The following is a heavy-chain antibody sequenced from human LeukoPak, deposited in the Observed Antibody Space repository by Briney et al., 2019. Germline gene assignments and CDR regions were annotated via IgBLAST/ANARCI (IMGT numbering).Heavy chain of an antibody. D-gene: IGHD6-13*01. CDR3: AKDRWGIAAAGNAVDY. CDR2: ISYDGSNK. Sequence: GGSLRLSCAASGFTFSSYGMHWVRQAPGKGLEWVAVISYDGSNKYYADSVKGRFTISRDNSKNTLYLQMNSLRAEDTAVYYCAKDRWGIAAAGNAVDYWGQGTLVTVSS. V-gene: IGHV3-30*18. J-gene: IGHJ4*02. CDR1: GFTFSSYG.